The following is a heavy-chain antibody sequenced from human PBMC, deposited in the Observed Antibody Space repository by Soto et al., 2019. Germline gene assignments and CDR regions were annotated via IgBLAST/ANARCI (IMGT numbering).Heavy chain of an antibody. Sequence: GGSLRLSCAVSGLTFSDYPMDWVRQAPGKGLEWISRISGSALSTYYADSVKGRLTVSRDNSNNTLYLELSGLRGEDTAVYYCAKPQSGSYYAAFDVWGQGTMVTVSS. V-gene: IGHV3-23*01. CDR2: ISGSALST. CDR3: AKPQSGSYYAAFDV. D-gene: IGHD1-26*01. J-gene: IGHJ3*01. CDR1: GLTFSDYP.